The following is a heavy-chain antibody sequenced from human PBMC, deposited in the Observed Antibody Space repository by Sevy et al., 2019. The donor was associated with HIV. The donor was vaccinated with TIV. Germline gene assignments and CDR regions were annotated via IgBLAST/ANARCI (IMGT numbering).Heavy chain of an antibody. CDR2: IFYSGST. CDR1: SYSIRNGYY. V-gene: IGHV4-38-2*01. Sequence: SETLSLTCAVSSYSIRNGYYWGWVRQPPGKGLEWIGSIFYSGSTYYNPSLNTRVTISVDTSKNQFSLTLSSVTAADTAVYYCARGEFYYNDGGPGGYLDSWCQGTLVTVSS. J-gene: IGHJ4*02. D-gene: IGHD3-10*01. CDR3: ARGEFYYNDGGPGGYLDS.